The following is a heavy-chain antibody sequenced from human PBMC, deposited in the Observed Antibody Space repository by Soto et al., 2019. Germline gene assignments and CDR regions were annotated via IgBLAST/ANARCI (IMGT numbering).Heavy chain of an antibody. D-gene: IGHD3-10*01. CDR2: IWYDGSNK. Sequence: GGSLRLSCAASGFTFSSYGMHWVRQAPGKGLEWVAVIWYDGSNKYYADSVKGRFTISRDNSKNTLYLQMNSLRAEDTAVYYCARDLGLYGSGSPYYYYYYGMDVWGQGTTVTVSS. V-gene: IGHV3-33*01. CDR3: ARDLGLYGSGSPYYYYYYGMDV. J-gene: IGHJ6*02. CDR1: GFTFSSYG.